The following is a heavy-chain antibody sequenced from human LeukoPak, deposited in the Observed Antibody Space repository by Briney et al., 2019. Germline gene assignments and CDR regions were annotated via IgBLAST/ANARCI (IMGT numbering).Heavy chain of an antibody. CDR3: AREVVAAAGTVDY. V-gene: IGHV4-4*02. Sequence: PSETLSLTCAVSGGSISSSYWWSWVRQPPGKGLEWIGEINHSGSTNYNPSLKSRVTISVDTSKNQFSLKLTSVTAADTAVYYCAREVVAAAGTVDYWGQGTLVTVSS. CDR2: INHSGST. D-gene: IGHD6-13*01. CDR1: GGSISSSYW. J-gene: IGHJ4*02.